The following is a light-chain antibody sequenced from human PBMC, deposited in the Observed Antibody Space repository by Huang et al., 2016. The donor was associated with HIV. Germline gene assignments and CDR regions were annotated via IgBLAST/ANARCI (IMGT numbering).Light chain of an antibody. CDR1: QDISSR. V-gene: IGKV1-12*01. Sequence: DIQMTPSPSSVSASVGDRVTITCRASQDISSRLAWYQQKPGKAPKLLIYAASSLQSGVPPRFSSTGSGADFSLPISSLQPEDFATYYCQQATSFPPWAFGQGTKVEIK. CDR3: QQATSFPPWA. J-gene: IGKJ1*01. CDR2: AAS.